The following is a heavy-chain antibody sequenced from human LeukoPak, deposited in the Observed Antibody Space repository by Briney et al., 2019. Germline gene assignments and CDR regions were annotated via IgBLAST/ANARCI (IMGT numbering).Heavy chain of an antibody. Sequence: KSSETLSLTCTVSGGSISSGGYYWSWIRQPAGKGLEWIGRIFTSGSTNYNPSLKSRVTMSIDTSKNQFSLRLRSVTAADTAVYYCARATTLFGVVEDAFDIWGQGTMVTVSS. V-gene: IGHV4-61*02. CDR3: ARATTLFGVVEDAFDI. CDR1: GGSISSGGYY. CDR2: IFTSGST. D-gene: IGHD3-3*01. J-gene: IGHJ3*02.